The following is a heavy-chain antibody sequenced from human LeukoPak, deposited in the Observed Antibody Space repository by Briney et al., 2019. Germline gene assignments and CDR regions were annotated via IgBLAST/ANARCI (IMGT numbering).Heavy chain of an antibody. CDR2: VKQDGSEK. CDR3: ARKGGYSSGYYY. V-gene: IGHV3-7*01. D-gene: IGHD3-22*01. J-gene: IGHJ4*02. Sequence: GGSLRLSCAASGFTFSDYWMTWVRQAPGKGLEWVANVKQDGSEKDYVDSVKGRFTISRDNAKDSLYLQMDSLRVEDTAVYYCARKGGYSSGYYYWGQGTLVTVSS. CDR1: GFTFSDYW.